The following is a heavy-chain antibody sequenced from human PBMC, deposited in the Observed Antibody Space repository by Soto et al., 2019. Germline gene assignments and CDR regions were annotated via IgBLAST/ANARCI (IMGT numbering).Heavy chain of an antibody. Sequence: ASVKVSCKASGYTFTGYYMHWVRQAPGQGLEWMGWINPNSGGTNYAQKFQGWVTMTRDTSISTAYMELSRLRSDDTAVYYWARGVGKTAAGTWDYLDYWGQGTLVTVSS. CDR3: ARGVGKTAAGTWDYLDY. CDR2: INPNSGGT. J-gene: IGHJ4*02. D-gene: IGHD6-13*01. V-gene: IGHV1-2*04. CDR1: GYTFTGYY.